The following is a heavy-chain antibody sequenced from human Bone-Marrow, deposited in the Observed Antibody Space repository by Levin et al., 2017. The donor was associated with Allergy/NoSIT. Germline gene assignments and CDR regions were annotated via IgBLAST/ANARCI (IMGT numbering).Heavy chain of an antibody. Sequence: KTSETLSLTCAVSGDSINSKWWSWVRQPPGQGLQWIGEIYHGGISNYNPSLKSRVTISVDKSENQFSLKLKLTSVTAADTAVYYCARGTPIRVWGKGTTVTVSS. J-gene: IGHJ6*04. V-gene: IGHV4-4*02. D-gene: IGHD3-3*02. CDR1: GDSINSKW. CDR2: IYHGGIS. CDR3: ARGTPIRV.